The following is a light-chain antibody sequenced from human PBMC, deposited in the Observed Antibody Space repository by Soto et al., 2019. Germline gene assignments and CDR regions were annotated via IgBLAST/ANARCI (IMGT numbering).Light chain of an antibody. J-gene: IGLJ1*01. V-gene: IGLV2-14*01. Sequence: SVLTQPASVSGSPGQSITISCTGTSSDVGTYDYVSWHQQHPGKAPKLIIHDVNNRPSGVTSRFSGSKSGNTASLTISGLQAEDEADYYCCSFSTSGTHVFGTGTKVTVL. CDR2: DVN. CDR1: SSDVGTYDY. CDR3: CSFSTSGTHV.